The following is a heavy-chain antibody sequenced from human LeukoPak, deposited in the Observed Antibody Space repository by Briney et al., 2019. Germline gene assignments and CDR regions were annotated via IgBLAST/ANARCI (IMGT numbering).Heavy chain of an antibody. CDR3: ARSVTYYDFWSGYPPSYYMDV. Sequence: ASVKVSCKASGYTFTGYYMHWVRQAPGQGLEWMGWVNPNSGGTNYAQKFQGRVTMTRDTSISTAYMELSRLRSDDTAVYYCARSVTYYDFWSGYPPSYYMDVWXKGTTVTVSS. CDR1: GYTFTGYY. J-gene: IGHJ6*03. CDR2: VNPNSGGT. V-gene: IGHV1-2*02. D-gene: IGHD3-3*01.